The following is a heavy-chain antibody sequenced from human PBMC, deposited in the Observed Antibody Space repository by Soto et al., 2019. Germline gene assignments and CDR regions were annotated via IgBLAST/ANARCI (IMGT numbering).Heavy chain of an antibody. CDR2: IWYDGSNK. J-gene: IGHJ5*02. CDR3: ARDQSPHDIVVVPAASWFDP. V-gene: IGHV3-33*01. Sequence: SLRLSCAASGFTFSSYGMHWVRQAPGKGLEWVAVIWYDGSNKYYADSVKGRFTISRDNSKNTLYLQMNSLRAEDTAVYYCARDQSPHDIVVVPAASWFDPWGQGTLVTVSS. CDR1: GFTFSSYG. D-gene: IGHD2-2*01.